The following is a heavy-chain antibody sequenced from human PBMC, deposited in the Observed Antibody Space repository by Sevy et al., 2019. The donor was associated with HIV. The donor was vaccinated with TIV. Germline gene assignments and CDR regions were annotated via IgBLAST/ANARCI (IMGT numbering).Heavy chain of an antibody. V-gene: IGHV3-30-3*02. D-gene: IGHD3-22*01. CDR2: ISYDGRDK. J-gene: IGHJ6*02. CDR3: AKRGGHDTSGYVSYYYYGMDV. Sequence: GGSLRLSCTASGFAFTNYYAMHWVRQAPGKGLEGVALISYDGRDKFYADSVKGRFTITINNSKNTLYLQMNRLRVEDTAVYYCAKRGGHDTSGYVSYYYYGMDVWGQGTTVTVSS. CDR1: GFAFTNYYA.